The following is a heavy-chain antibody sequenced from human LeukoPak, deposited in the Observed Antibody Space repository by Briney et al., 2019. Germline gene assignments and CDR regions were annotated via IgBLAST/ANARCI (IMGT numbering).Heavy chain of an antibody. Sequence: GGSLRLSCAASGFTFGSYGMHWVRQAPGKGLEWVAVIWYDGSNKYYADSVKGRFTISRDNSKNTLYLQMNSLRAEDTAVYYCAKEAQNYDFWSGYSGWGQGTLVTVSS. CDR2: IWYDGSNK. D-gene: IGHD3-3*01. CDR3: AKEAQNYDFWSGYSG. J-gene: IGHJ4*02. CDR1: GFTFGSYG. V-gene: IGHV3-33*06.